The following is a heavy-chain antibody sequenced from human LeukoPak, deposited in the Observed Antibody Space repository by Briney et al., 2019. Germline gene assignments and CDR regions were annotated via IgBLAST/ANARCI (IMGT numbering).Heavy chain of an antibody. CDR3: ARGYESGE. CDR2: IGGSGLTA. J-gene: IGHJ4*02. CDR1: GFTFSSYA. D-gene: IGHD5-12*01. Sequence: GGSLRLSCAASGFTFSSYAMRWVRQSPGKGLEWVSLIGGSGLTAYYADSVKGRFTISRDNSKDTLYLQMNSLRAEDTAVYYCARGYESGEWGQGTLVTVSS. V-gene: IGHV3-23*01.